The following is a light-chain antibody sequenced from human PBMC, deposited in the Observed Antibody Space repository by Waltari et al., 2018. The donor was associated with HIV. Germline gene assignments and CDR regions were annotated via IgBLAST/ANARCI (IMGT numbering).Light chain of an antibody. V-gene: IGLV3-1*01. CDR2: NNS. CDR1: KLENRY. J-gene: IGLJ2*01. CDR3: QAWDSSTANLV. Sequence: SYELTQPPSVSVSPGQTATITCSGDKLENRYAFWYQQKPGQSPILVTYNNSKRPSAIPERFSGSASGNTATLTISGTQAMDEADYYCQAWDSSTANLVFGGGTKLTVL.